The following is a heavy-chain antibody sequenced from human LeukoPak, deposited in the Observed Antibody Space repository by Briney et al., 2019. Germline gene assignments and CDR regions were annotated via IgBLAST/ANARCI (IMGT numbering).Heavy chain of an antibody. D-gene: IGHD3-22*01. CDR3: ARGGGSGYPFDY. Sequence: PSETLSLTCTVSGGSISSYYWSWIRQPPGKGLEWIGHIYYSGSTNYNPSLKSRVTISVDTSKNQFSLKLSSVTAADTAVYYCARGGGSGYPFDYWGQGTLVTVSS. V-gene: IGHV4-59*01. CDR1: GGSISSYY. CDR2: IYYSGST. J-gene: IGHJ4*02.